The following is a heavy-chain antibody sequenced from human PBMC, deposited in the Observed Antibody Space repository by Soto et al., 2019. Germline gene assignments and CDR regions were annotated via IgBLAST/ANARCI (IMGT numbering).Heavy chain of an antibody. J-gene: IGHJ4*02. CDR2: ISDNGGRT. CDR1: GFTFSTYA. Sequence: EVQLLESGGGLVQPGGSLRLSCAASGFTFSTYAMAWIRQAPGKGLEWVSGISDNGGRTYYAASVKGRFTISRDNSKNALYLKMNSLRHEDTAIYYFAKDHHTTRPVAPDYWGPATLVTVFS. V-gene: IGHV3-23*01. D-gene: IGHD6-19*01. CDR3: AKDHHTTRPVAPDY.